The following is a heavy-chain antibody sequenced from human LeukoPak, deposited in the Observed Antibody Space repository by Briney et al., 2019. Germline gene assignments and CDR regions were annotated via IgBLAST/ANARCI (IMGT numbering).Heavy chain of an antibody. J-gene: IGHJ4*02. V-gene: IGHV4-34*01. CDR3: ARSDEDYEYVWGSYRYPSFRY. CDR1: GGSFSGYY. CDR2: ISHSGST. D-gene: IGHD3-16*02. Sequence: SETLSLTCAVYGGSFSGYYWSWLRQPPGKGLEWVGEISHSGSTNYNPSLKSRVTISEDTSKNQFSLKLSSVTAADTAVYYCARSDEDYEYVWGSYRYPSFRYWGQGTLVTVSS.